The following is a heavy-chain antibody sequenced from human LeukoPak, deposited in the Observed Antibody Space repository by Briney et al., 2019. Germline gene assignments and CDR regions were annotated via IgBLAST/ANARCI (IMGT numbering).Heavy chain of an antibody. CDR3: AKDRGAYDYVWGSYEVRVDY. Sequence: GGSLRLSCAASGFTFSSYAMSWVRQAPGKGLEWVSAISGSGGSTYYADSVKGRFTISRVNSKNTLYLQMNSLRAEDTAVYYCAKDRGAYDYVWGSYEVRVDYWGQGTLVTVSS. J-gene: IGHJ4*02. V-gene: IGHV3-23*01. CDR1: GFTFSSYA. CDR2: ISGSGGST. D-gene: IGHD3-16*01.